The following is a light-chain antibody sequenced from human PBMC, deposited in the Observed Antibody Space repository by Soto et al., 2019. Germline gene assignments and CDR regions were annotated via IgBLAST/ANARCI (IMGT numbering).Light chain of an antibody. CDR1: SSDVGVYNY. V-gene: IGLV2-14*01. CDR3: CSYTVSGTYV. Sequence: QSVLTQPASVSGSPGQSITISCTGTSSDVGVYNYVSWYQQHPGKAPKLMIYAVSNRPSGVSNRFSGSKSGNTATLTISGLQAEDEADYYCCSYTVSGTYVFGTGTKVTVL. CDR2: AVS. J-gene: IGLJ1*01.